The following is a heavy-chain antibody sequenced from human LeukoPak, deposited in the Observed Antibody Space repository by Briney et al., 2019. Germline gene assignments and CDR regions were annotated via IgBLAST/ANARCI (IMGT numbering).Heavy chain of an antibody. Sequence: ASVTVSCKASGYTFTGYYMHWVRQAPGQGLEWMGWINPNSGGTNYAQKFQGRVTMTRDTSISTAYMELSRLRSDDAAVYYCARDTSIAAVGSPSRYYYGMDVWGQGTTVTVSS. CDR2: INPNSGGT. CDR3: ARDTSIAAVGSPSRYYYGMDV. J-gene: IGHJ6*02. V-gene: IGHV1-2*02. D-gene: IGHD6-13*01. CDR1: GYTFTGYY.